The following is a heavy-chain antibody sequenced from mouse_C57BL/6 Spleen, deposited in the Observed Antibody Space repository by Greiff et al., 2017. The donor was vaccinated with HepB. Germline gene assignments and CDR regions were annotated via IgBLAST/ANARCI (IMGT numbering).Heavy chain of an antibody. CDR2: IYPRSGNT. J-gene: IGHJ2*01. V-gene: IGHV1-81*01. D-gene: IGHD3-3*01. CDR3: ARGGRNYFDY. Sequence: VMLVESGAELARPGASVKLSCKASGYTFTSYGISWVKQRTGQGLEWIGEIYPRSGNTYYNEKFKGKATLTADKSSSTAYMELRSLTSEDSAVYFCARGGRNYFDYWGQGTTLTVSS. CDR1: GYTFTSYG.